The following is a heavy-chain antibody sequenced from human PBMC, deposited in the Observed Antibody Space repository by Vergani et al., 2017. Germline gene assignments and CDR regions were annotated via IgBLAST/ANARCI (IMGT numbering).Heavy chain of an antibody. Sequence: VQLVESGGGLVKPGGSLTISCATSGFDFTNYAMSWIRQAPGRGLQWVSSITRGSKSIYYADSVKGRFTITRDDVKKSLLLRMNNLKVDDTAIYYCARTRSPIAMIRQFERWGQGALVTVSS. CDR2: ITRGSKSI. D-gene: IGHD5-18*01. V-gene: IGHV3-21*01. J-gene: IGHJ4*02. CDR1: GFDFTNYA. CDR3: ARTRSPIAMIRQFER.